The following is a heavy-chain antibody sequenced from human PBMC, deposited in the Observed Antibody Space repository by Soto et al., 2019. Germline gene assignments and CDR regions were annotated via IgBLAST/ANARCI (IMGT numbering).Heavy chain of an antibody. CDR3: ARRIDFWSGIDY. CDR2: IYYSGST. J-gene: IGHJ4*02. D-gene: IGHD3-3*01. Sequence: SETLSLTCTVSGGSISSYYWGLLRQPPGKGLEWIGSIYYSGSTYYNPSLKSRVTISVDTSKNQFSLKLSSVTAADTAVYYCARRIDFWSGIDYWGQGALVTVSS. V-gene: IGHV4-39*01. CDR1: GGSISSYY.